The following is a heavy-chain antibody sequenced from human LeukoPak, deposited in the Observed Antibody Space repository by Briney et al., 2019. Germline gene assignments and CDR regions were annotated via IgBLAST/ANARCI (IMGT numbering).Heavy chain of an antibody. CDR1: GGSISSYY. J-gene: IGHJ5*02. Sequence: QTSETLSLTCTVSGGSISSYYWSWIRQPPGKGLEWIGYIYYSGSTNYNPSLKSRVTISEDTSKNQFSLKLSSVTAADTAVYYCARDLAAAGTIDPWGQGTLVTVSS. CDR2: IYYSGST. CDR3: ARDLAAAGTIDP. D-gene: IGHD6-13*01. V-gene: IGHV4-59*01.